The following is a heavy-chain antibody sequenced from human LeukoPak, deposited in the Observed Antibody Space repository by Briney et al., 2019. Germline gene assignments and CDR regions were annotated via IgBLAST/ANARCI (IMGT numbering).Heavy chain of an antibody. J-gene: IGHJ4*02. CDR1: GFISSGYW. Sequence: GGSLRLSRVASGFISSGYWMAWVRQAPGKGLQWVANINEDGSVKHGMDSVNGNGRFTISRDDSKNSVYLQMNSLRAEDTAVYYCARDRSTVVTHVFDYWGQGTLVTVSS. V-gene: IGHV3-7*01. CDR3: ARDRSTVVTHVFDY. CDR2: INEDGSVK. D-gene: IGHD4-23*01.